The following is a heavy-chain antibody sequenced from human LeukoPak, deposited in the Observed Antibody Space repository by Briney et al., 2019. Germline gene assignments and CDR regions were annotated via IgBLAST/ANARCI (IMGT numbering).Heavy chain of an antibody. CDR2: ISGSGGST. CDR1: GFTFSSYA. J-gene: IGHJ4*02. V-gene: IGHV3-23*01. CDR3: AKLLRCGSGGSCYSNPLPDY. D-gene: IGHD2-15*01. Sequence: PGGSLRLSCAASGFTFSSYAMSWVRQAPGKGLEWVSAISGSGGSTYYADSVKGRFTISRDNSKNTLYLQMNSLRAEDTAVYYCAKLLRCGSGGSCYSNPLPDYWGQGTLVTVSS.